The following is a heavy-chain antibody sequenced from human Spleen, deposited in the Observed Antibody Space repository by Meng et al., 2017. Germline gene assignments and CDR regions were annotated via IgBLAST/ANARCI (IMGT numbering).Heavy chain of an antibody. Sequence: QVQLGQPGAEVKKPGTSVKVSCKASGYTFTNYGFSWVRQAPGQGLEWMGWISAFNGNTNYAQKFQHRVTMTTDRSTSTAYLDLRNLRSDDTAVYYCARFLNYGSGSFDFWGQGTLVTVSS. CDR3: ARFLNYGSGSFDF. CDR2: ISAFNGNT. CDR1: GYTFTNYG. D-gene: IGHD3-10*01. V-gene: IGHV1-18*01. J-gene: IGHJ4*02.